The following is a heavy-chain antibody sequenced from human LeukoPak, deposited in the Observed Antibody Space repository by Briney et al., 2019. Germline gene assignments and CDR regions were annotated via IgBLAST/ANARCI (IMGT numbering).Heavy chain of an antibody. CDR1: GGSVSGSDPY. V-gene: IGHV4-39*07. CDR3: ARDKGSWRGINWFDP. D-gene: IGHD6-13*01. J-gene: IGHJ5*02. Sequence: SETLSLTCTVSGGSVSGSDPYWVWVRQPPGKGLEWVGSIYYGGTTYSNPSLKSRVTISADTSKNQFSLKLSSVTAADTAVYYCARDKGSWRGINWFDPWGQGTLVTVSS. CDR2: IYYGGTT.